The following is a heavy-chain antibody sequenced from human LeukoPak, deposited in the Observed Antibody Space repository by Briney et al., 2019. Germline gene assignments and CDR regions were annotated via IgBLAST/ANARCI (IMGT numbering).Heavy chain of an antibody. V-gene: IGHV4-59*01. J-gene: IGHJ3*02. D-gene: IGHD2-8*02. Sequence: TSETLSLTCTVSGGSISSYYWSWIRQPPGKGLEWIGYTYYSGSTNYNPSLKSRVTISVDTSKNQFSLKLSSVTAADTAVYYCAREAPGGAFDIWGQGTMVTVSS. CDR3: AREAPGGAFDI. CDR2: TYYSGST. CDR1: GGSISSYY.